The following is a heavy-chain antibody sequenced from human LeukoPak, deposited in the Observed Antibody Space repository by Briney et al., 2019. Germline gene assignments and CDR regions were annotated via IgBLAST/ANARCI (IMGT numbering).Heavy chain of an antibody. CDR2: INPNSGGT. CDR3: ARSYCSGGSCYLSDY. Sequence: ASVKLSCKASGYTFTGYYMHWVRQAPGQGLEWMGRINPNSGGTNYAQKFQGRVTMTRDTSISTAYMELSRLRSDDTAVYYCARSYCSGGSCYLSDYWGQGTLVTVSS. D-gene: IGHD2-15*01. V-gene: IGHV1-2*06. CDR1: GYTFTGYY. J-gene: IGHJ4*02.